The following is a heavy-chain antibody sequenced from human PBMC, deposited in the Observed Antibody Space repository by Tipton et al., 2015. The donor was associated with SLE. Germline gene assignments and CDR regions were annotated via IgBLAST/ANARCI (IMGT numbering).Heavy chain of an antibody. V-gene: IGHV4-34*01. CDR1: GGSFSGYY. CDR3: ASADESSGYYLY. Sequence: TLSLTCAVYGGSFSGYYWSWIRQTPGKGLEWIGEINHSGSTNYNPSLKSRVTVSVDTSKNQFSLKLSAVTAADTAVYYCASADESSGYYLYWGQGTLVTVSS. CDR2: INHSGST. D-gene: IGHD3-22*01. J-gene: IGHJ4*02.